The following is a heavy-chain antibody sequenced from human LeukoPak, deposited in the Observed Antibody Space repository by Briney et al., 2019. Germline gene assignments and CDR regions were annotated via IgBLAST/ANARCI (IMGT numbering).Heavy chain of an antibody. CDR1: GGSISSSNW. D-gene: IGHD2-2*01. J-gene: IGHJ5*02. Sequence: PSGTLSLTCAVSGGSISSSNWWSRVRQPPGKGLEWIGEIFHSGSTNYNPSLKSRVTISVDTSKNQFSLKLSSVTAADTAVYYCARHVGCSSTSCYRNWFDPWGQGTLVTVSS. CDR3: ARHVGCSSTSCYRNWFDP. V-gene: IGHV4-4*02. CDR2: IFHSGST.